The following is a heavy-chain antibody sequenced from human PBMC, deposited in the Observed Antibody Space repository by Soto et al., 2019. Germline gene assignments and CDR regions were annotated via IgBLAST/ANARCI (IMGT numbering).Heavy chain of an antibody. J-gene: IGHJ4*02. CDR1: GFTFSSYA. CDR2: ISGSGGST. Sequence: EVQLLESGGGLVQPGGSLRLSCAASGFTFSSYAMSWVRQAPGKGLEWVSAISGSGGSTYYADSVKGRFTISRDNSKNTLYLQMNSLRAEDTAVYYCAKDPNGFGYGDLYFDYWGQGTLVTVSS. V-gene: IGHV3-23*01. CDR3: AKDPNGFGYGDLYFDY. D-gene: IGHD4-17*01.